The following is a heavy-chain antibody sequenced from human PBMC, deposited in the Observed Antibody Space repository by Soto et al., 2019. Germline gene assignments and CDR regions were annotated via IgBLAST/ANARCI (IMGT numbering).Heavy chain of an antibody. J-gene: IGHJ5*02. V-gene: IGHV3-23*01. Sequence: EVQLLESGGGLVQPGGSLRLSCAASGFTFSSYAMSWVRQAPGKGLEWVSAISGSGGSTYYADSVKGRFTISRDNSKNTLYLQMNSLRAEDTAVYYCAKEALLDPDMLDWFAPWGQGTLVTVSS. CDR1: GFTFSSYA. CDR3: AKEALLDPDMLDWFAP. D-gene: IGHD3-10*01. CDR2: ISGSGGST.